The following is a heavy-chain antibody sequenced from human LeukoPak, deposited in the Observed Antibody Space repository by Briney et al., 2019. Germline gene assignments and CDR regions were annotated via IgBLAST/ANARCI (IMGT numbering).Heavy chain of an antibody. J-gene: IGHJ4*02. V-gene: IGHV3-48*03. CDR3: ARASRITGWGY. CDR1: GFTFSTYA. CDR2: ISSSGSTI. D-gene: IGHD1-14*01. Sequence: PGGSLRLSCAASGFTFSTYAMTWVRQAPGKGLEWVSYISSSGSTIYYADSVKGRFTISRDNAKNSLYLQMNSLRAEDTAVYYCARASRITGWGYWGQGTLVTVSS.